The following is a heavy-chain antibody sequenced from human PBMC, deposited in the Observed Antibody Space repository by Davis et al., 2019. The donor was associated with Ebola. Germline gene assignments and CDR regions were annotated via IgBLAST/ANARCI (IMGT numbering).Heavy chain of an antibody. J-gene: IGHJ6*02. CDR2: MNPNSGNT. V-gene: IGHV1-8*01. CDR1: GYTFTNYD. Sequence: GESLKISCKASGYTFTNYDVHWVRQGTGQGLEWIGWMNPNSGNTGYGQKFQGRVTMTRDTSTSTAYMELSSLSSEDTAVYYCARSIFTATGYYYYYGMDVWGQGTTVTVSS. D-gene: IGHD2-15*01. CDR3: ARSIFTATGYYYYYGMDV.